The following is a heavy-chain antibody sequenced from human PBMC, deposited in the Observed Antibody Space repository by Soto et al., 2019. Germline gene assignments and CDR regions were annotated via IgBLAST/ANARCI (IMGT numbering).Heavy chain of an antibody. D-gene: IGHD1-1*01. CDR1: GASISSSSYY. Sequence: QLQLQESGPGLVKPSETLSLTCTVSGASISSSSYYWGWIRQPPGKGLEWLGSIYYGGTTYYKSSLKSRVSISADTSKNQLSLKVNSVTAADTAVYYRARLPGTTKGNWGQGTLVTVSS. V-gene: IGHV4-39*01. CDR3: ARLPGTTKGN. J-gene: IGHJ4*02. CDR2: IYYGGTT.